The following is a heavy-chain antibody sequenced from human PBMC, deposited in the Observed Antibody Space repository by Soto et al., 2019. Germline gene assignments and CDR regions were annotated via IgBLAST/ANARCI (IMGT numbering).Heavy chain of an antibody. D-gene: IGHD2-21*01. Sequence: QVQLVQSGAEVKKRGASVKVSCKAYGYTFTSYAMHWVRQAPGQRLEWMGWINAGNGNTKYSQKFQGRVTITTDTSASTAYMELSSLRSEDTAVYYCARVPGYSIGDLWGRGTLVTVSS. CDR3: ARVPGYSIGDL. CDR1: GYTFTSYA. V-gene: IGHV1-3*01. CDR2: INAGNGNT. J-gene: IGHJ2*01.